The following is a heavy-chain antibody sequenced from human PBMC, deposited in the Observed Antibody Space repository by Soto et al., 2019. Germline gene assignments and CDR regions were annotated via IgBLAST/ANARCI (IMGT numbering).Heavy chain of an antibody. J-gene: IGHJ4*02. V-gene: IGHV1-3*01. CDR3: ARGARLVVPAAYYDY. D-gene: IGHD2-2*01. CDR1: GYTFTSYA. CDR2: INAGNGNT. Sequence: ASVKVSCKASGYTFTSYAMHWVRQAPGQRLEWMGWINAGNGNTKYSQKFQGRVTITRDTSASTAYMELSSPRSEDTAVYYCARGARLVVPAAYYDYWGQGTLVTVSS.